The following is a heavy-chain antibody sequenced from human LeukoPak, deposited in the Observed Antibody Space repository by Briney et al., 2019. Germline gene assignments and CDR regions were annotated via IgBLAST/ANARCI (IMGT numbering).Heavy chain of an antibody. D-gene: IGHD4-17*01. CDR3: AKALTTVTTIWDY. J-gene: IGHJ4*02. V-gene: IGHV3-7*03. CDR2: IKQDGSEK. CDR1: GFTFSSYW. Sequence: GGSLRLSCAASGFTFSSYWMSWVRQAPGKGLEWVANIKQDGSEKYYVDSVKGRFTISRDNAKNSLYLQMNGLRAEDTAVYYCAKALTTVTTIWDYWGQGTLVTVSS.